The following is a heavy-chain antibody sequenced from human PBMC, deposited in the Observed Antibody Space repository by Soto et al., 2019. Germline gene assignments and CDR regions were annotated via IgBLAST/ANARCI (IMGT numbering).Heavy chain of an antibody. CDR3: ARGRGMVYASYYYYYGMDV. CDR2: INHSGST. V-gene: IGHV4-34*01. J-gene: IGHJ6*02. Sequence: PSETLSLTCAVYGGSLSGYYWSWIRQPPGKGLEWIGEINHSGSTNYNPSLKSRVTISVDTSKNQFSLKLSSVTAADTAVYYCARGRGMVYASYYYYYGMDVWGQGTTVT. CDR1: GGSLSGYY. D-gene: IGHD2-8*01.